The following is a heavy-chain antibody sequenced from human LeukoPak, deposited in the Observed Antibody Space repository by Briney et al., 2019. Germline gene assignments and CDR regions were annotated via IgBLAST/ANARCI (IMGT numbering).Heavy chain of an antibody. CDR2: ISGSGTNT. Sequence: TGGSLRLSCAASGFTFSSYAMNWVRQAPGKGLEWVSGISGSGTNTYYADSVKGRFTISRDNSKNTLYMQMNSLRAEDTAVYYCAKGDKPVIAMVKFDYWGQGTLVTVSS. D-gene: IGHD5-18*01. V-gene: IGHV3-23*01. CDR1: GFTFSSYA. CDR3: AKGDKPVIAMVKFDY. J-gene: IGHJ4*02.